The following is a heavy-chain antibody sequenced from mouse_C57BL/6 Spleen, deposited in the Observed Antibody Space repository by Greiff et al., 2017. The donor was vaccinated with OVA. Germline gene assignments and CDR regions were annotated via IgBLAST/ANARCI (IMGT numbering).Heavy chain of an antibody. D-gene: IGHD2-5*01. CDR2: IRLKSDNYAT. J-gene: IGHJ3*01. V-gene: IGHV6-3*01. CDR3: TGYSNYPFAY. Sequence: EVQLVESGGGLVQPGGSMKLSCVASGFTFSNYWMNWVRQSPEKGLEWVAQIRLKSDNYATHYAESVKGRFTISRDDSKSSVYLQMNNLRAEDTGIYYCTGYSNYPFAYWGQGTLVTVSA. CDR1: GFTFSNYW.